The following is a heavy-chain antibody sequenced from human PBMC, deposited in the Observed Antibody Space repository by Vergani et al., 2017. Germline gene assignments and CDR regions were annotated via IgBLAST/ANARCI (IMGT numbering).Heavy chain of an antibody. V-gene: IGHV1-18*01. CDR1: GYTFTSYG. CDR3: AGELEYSGSSGPYNWFDP. J-gene: IGHJ5*02. D-gene: IGHD6-6*01. Sequence: QVQLVQSGAEVKKPGASVKVSCKTSGYTFTSYGISWVRQAPGQGLEWMGWISAYNGNTNYAQKFQGRVTMTTDTSTSTAYMELRSLRSEDTAVYYCAGELEYSGSSGPYNWFDPWGQGTLVTVSS. CDR2: ISAYNGNT.